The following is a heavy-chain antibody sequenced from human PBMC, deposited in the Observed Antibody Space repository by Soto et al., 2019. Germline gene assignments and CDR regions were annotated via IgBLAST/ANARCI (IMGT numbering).Heavy chain of an antibody. CDR3: GKISKSPNPGYFDH. CDR2: IYYSGGT. J-gene: IGHJ4*02. CDR1: GGSISSYY. Sequence: PSETLSLTCTVSGGSISSYYWSWIRQPPGKGLEWIGYIYYSGGTNYNPSLKSRVTISVDTSKNQFSLKLSSVTAADTAVYYCGKISKSPNPGYFDHWGQGALVTVSS. V-gene: IGHV4-59*01. D-gene: IGHD2-2*01.